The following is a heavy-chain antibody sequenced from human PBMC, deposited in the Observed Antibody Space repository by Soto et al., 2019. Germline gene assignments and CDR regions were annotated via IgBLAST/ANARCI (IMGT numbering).Heavy chain of an antibody. J-gene: IGHJ4*02. CDR1: GGSISTSNW. D-gene: IGHD2-8*01. CDR3: ASLPANAIRTFDY. Sequence: QVQLQESGPGLVKPSGTLSLTCAVSGGSISTSNWWSWVRQPPGKGLEWIGEIYHSGSTNYNPSLESRVTMSVDKSKNQFSLKLTSVTAADTAVYYCASLPANAIRTFDYWGQGTLVTVSS. V-gene: IGHV4-4*02. CDR2: IYHSGST.